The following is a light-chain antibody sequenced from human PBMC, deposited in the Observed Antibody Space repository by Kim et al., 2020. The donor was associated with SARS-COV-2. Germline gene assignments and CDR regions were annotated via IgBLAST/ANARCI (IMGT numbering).Light chain of an antibody. Sequence: PGKTARITCRGNNIGSKSVHWYQQKPGRGPVLVVYDESDRPSGIPERFSGSNSGNTATLTIRRVEAGDEADYYCQVWDSSSDHHVVFGGGTQLTVL. CDR2: DES. V-gene: IGLV3-21*03. CDR3: QVWDSSSDHHVV. CDR1: NIGSKS. J-gene: IGLJ2*01.